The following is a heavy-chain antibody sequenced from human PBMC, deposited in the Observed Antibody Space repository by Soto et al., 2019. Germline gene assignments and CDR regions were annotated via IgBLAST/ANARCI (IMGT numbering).Heavy chain of an antibody. D-gene: IGHD2-2*01. Sequence: QLQLQESGPGLVKPSETLSLTCTVSGGSISSSSYYWGWIRQPPGKGLEWIGSIYYSGSTYYNPSLKSRVTISVDTSKNQFSLKLSSVTAADTAVYYCARLDIVVVPAAFSLKSLNWYFDLWGRGTLVTVSS. V-gene: IGHV4-39*01. J-gene: IGHJ2*01. CDR3: ARLDIVVVPAAFSLKSLNWYFDL. CDR2: IYYSGST. CDR1: GGSISSSSYY.